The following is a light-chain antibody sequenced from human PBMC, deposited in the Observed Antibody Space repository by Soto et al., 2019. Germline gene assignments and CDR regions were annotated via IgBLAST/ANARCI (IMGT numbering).Light chain of an antibody. Sequence: DVQMTQSPSTLYASIGDSVTITCRASESIGLWLAWYQEKPGQAPKPLVYDASSLQSGVSSRFSGSGSGTEVTLTISSLKPDDFATYSCHQYSVFPWTFGQGTKVEIK. V-gene: IGKV1-5*01. CDR2: DAS. J-gene: IGKJ1*01. CDR1: ESIGLW. CDR3: HQYSVFPWT.